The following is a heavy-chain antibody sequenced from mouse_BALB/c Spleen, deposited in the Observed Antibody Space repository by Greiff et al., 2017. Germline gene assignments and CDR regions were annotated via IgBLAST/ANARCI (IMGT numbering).Heavy chain of an antibody. Sequence: VQLKQSGPELVKPGASVKMSCKASGYTFTDYYMTWVKQSHGKSLEWIGDINPNNGDTFYNQKFKGKATLTVDKSSSTAYMQLNSLTSDDSAVYYCARSRPLLSNAMDYWGQGTSVTVSS. CDR1: GYTFTDYY. J-gene: IGHJ4*01. D-gene: IGHD2-10*01. V-gene: IGHV1-26*01. CDR2: INPNNGDT. CDR3: ARSRPLLSNAMDY.